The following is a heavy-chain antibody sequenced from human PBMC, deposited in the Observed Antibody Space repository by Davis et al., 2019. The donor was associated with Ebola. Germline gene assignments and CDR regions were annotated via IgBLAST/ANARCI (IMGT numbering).Heavy chain of an antibody. D-gene: IGHD3-16*01. CDR2: ISDDGAST. CDR1: GFSFSSHR. CDR3: TKDQGRNLYLFDS. Sequence: GGSLRLSCVASGFSFSSHRMHWVRQVPGKGLEWVSLISDDGASTYYADSVKGRFVVSRDNNKNSLHLQMNTLTTEDSGLYFCTKDQGRNLYLFDSWGLGTLVTVSS. V-gene: IGHV3-43*02. J-gene: IGHJ4*02.